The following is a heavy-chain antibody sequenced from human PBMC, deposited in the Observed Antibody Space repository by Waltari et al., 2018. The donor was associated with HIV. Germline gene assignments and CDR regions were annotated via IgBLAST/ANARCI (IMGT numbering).Heavy chain of an antibody. CDR1: GGSISSGGYY. D-gene: IGHD3-22*01. V-gene: IGHV4-31*03. CDR2: IYYSEST. CDR3: AREGNYYDSSGYPGPYYFDY. Sequence: QVQLQESGPGLVKPSQTLSLTCTVSGGSISSGGYYWSWIRQHPGKGLEWIGYIYYSESTYYNPPLKSRVTISVDTSKNQFSLKLSSVTAADTAVYYCAREGNYYDSSGYPGPYYFDYWGQGTLVTVSS. J-gene: IGHJ4*02.